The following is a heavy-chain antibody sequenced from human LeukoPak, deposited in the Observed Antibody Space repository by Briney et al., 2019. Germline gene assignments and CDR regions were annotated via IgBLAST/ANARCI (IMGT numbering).Heavy chain of an antibody. J-gene: IGHJ4*02. Sequence: GGSLRLSCAASGFTVSSNFMTWVRQAPGKGLEWVSLIYSGGSTYYADSVKGRFTISRDNAKNSLYLQMNSLRDEDTAVYYCARDGGSGGENDYWGQGTLVTVSS. D-gene: IGHD3-10*01. CDR2: IYSGGST. CDR1: GFTVSSNF. V-gene: IGHV3-66*01. CDR3: ARDGGSGGENDY.